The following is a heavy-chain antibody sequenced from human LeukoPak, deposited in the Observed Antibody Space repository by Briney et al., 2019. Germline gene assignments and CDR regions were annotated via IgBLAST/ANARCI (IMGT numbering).Heavy chain of an antibody. CDR1: GFTFSSYS. CDR2: ISWNSGSI. J-gene: IGHJ4*02. CDR3: AKDIGGGGQQLADY. Sequence: GGSLRLSCAASGFTFSSYSMHWVRQAPGKGLEWVSGISWNSGSIGYADSVKGRFTISRDNAKNSLYLQMNSLRAEDTALYYCAKDIGGGGQQLADYWGQGTLVTVSS. V-gene: IGHV3-9*01. D-gene: IGHD6-13*01.